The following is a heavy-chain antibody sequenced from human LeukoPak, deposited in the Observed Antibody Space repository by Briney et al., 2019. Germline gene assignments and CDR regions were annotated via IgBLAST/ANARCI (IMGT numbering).Heavy chain of an antibody. CDR2: INHSGST. D-gene: IGHD3-10*01. CDR3: ARGPPSRLYYGSGSYFY. CDR1: GGSFSGYY. Sequence: PSETLSLTCAVYGGSFSGYYWSWIRQPPGKGLGWIGEINHSGSTNYNPSLKSRVTISVDTSKNQFSLKLSSVTAADTAVYYCARGPPSRLYYGSGSYFYWGQGTLVTVSS. J-gene: IGHJ4*02. V-gene: IGHV4-34*01.